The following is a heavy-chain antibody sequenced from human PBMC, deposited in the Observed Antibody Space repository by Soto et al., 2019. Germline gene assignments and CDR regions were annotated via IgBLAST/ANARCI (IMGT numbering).Heavy chain of an antibody. D-gene: IGHD3-16*01. CDR3: AGRTSLTSVEIFSGCLSGYNWVDP. V-gene: IGHV4-39*01. J-gene: IGHJ5*01. CDR2: IFYSGSA. CDR1: GGSISNPIYY. Sequence: QLQLQESGPGLVKPSETLSLTCSVSGGSISNPIYYWAWIRQPPGKGLEWVGGIFYSGSAYYNPPLKSRVTRAVDTSQNRCSRKLSSVTAADTAVYYCAGRTSLTSVEIFSGCLSGYNWVDPWGRGTPVTVSS.